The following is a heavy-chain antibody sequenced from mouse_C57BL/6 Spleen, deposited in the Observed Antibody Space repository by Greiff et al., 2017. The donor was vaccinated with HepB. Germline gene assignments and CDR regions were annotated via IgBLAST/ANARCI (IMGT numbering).Heavy chain of an antibody. CDR2: ISYDGSN. V-gene: IGHV3-6*01. D-gene: IGHD3-3*01. CDR3: ASGGLVDY. J-gene: IGHJ2*01. Sequence: EVQVVESGPGLVKPSQSLSLTCSVTGYSITSGYYWNWIRQFPGNKLEWMGYISYDGSNNYNPSLKNRISITRDTSKNQFFLKLNSVTTEDTATYYCASGGLVDYWGQGTTLTVSS. CDR1: GYSITSGYY.